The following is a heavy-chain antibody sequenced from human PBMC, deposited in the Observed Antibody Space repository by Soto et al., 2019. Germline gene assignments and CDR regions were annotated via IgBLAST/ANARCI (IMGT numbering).Heavy chain of an antibody. D-gene: IGHD1-26*01. V-gene: IGHV3-48*02. J-gene: IGHJ4*02. CDR3: ARVKGAASSTQREVYFDY. CDR2: ISSSSSTI. CDR1: GFTFSSYS. Sequence: GGSLRLSCAASGFTFSSYSMNWVRQAPGKGLEWVSYISSSSSTIYYADSVKGRFTISRDNAKNSLYLQMNSLRDEDTAVYYCARVKGAASSTQREVYFDYWGQGTLVTVSS.